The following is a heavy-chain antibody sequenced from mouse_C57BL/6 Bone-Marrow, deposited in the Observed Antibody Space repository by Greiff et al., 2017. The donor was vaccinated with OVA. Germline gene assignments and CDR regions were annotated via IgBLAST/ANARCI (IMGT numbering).Heavy chain of an antibody. D-gene: IGHD2-3*01. CDR3: ARPGYDGYYWFAY. Sequence: EVKLVESGGGLVQPGGSMKLSCAASGFTFSEAWVECVRQSRATCVVWVLDLPKHPSIHSPYYAESVKGRFTISRDDSKSSVYLQMNSLRAEDTGIYYCARPGYDGYYWFAYWGQGTLVTVSA. J-gene: IGHJ3*01. CDR1: GFTFSEAW. CDR2: LPKHPSIHSP. V-gene: IGHV6-6*01.